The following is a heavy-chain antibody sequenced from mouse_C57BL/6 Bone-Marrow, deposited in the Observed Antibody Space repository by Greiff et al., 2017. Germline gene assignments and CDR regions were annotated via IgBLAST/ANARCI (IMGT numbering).Heavy chain of an antibody. CDR1: GYTFTSYG. V-gene: IGHV1-81*01. CDR3: AREATVVAKWYFDV. J-gene: IGHJ1*03. Sequence: VMLVESGAELARPGASVKLSCKASGYTFTSYGISWVKQRTGQGLECIGEIYPRSGNTFYNEKFKGKATLTADKSSSTAYMELRSLTSEDSAVYFCAREATVVAKWYFDVWGTGTTVTVSS. CDR2: IYPRSGNT. D-gene: IGHD1-1*01.